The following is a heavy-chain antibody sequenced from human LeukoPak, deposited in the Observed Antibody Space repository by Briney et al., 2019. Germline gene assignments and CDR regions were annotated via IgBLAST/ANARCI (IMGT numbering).Heavy chain of an antibody. CDR2: INPNSGGT. CDR1: GYTFTGYY. CDR3: AREVDILTGFDY. Sequence: GASVKVSCKASGYTFTGYYMHWVRQAPGQGLEWMGWINPNSGGTNYAQKFQGRVTMTRDTSISIAYMELSRLRSDDTAVYYCAREVDILTGFDYWGQGTLVTVSS. D-gene: IGHD3-9*01. J-gene: IGHJ4*02. V-gene: IGHV1-2*02.